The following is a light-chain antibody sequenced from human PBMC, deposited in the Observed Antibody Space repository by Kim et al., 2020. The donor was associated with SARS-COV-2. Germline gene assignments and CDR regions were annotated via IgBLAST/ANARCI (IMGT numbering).Light chain of an antibody. CDR3: QHYGTSPPDT. CDR2: VTS. Sequence: PGKRATLSCRATQSISSGFLAWYQQKPGQAPRLLIYVTSKRPTGIPDRFIGSGSGTDFTRTITRLEPADFAVYYCQHYGTSPPDTFGQGTKLEI. V-gene: IGKV3-20*01. CDR1: QSISSGF. J-gene: IGKJ2*01.